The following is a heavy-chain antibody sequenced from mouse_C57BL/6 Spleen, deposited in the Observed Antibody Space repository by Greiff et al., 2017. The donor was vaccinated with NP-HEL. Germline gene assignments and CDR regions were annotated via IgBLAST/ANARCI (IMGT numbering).Heavy chain of an antibody. CDR2: IDPSYSYT. J-gene: IGHJ3*01. D-gene: IGHD3-3*01. CDR1: GYTFTSYW. CDR3: ARRGTLGGFAY. V-gene: IGHV1-69*01. Sequence: QVQLQQPGAELVMPGASVKLSCKASGYTFTSYWMHWVKQRPGQGLEWIGEIDPSYSYTNYNQKFKGKSTLTVDKSSSTAYMQLSSLTSEDSAVYYCARRGTLGGFAYWGQGTLVTVSA.